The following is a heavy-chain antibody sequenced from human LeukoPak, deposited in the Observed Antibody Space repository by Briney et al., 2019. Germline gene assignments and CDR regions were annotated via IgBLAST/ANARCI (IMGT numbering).Heavy chain of an antibody. CDR3: ARDPYYYDSSGYKRYYMDV. D-gene: IGHD3-22*01. Sequence: GGSLRLSCAASGFTVSSNYMSWVRQAPGKGLEWVSVIYSGGSTYYADSVKGRFTISRDNSKNTLYLQMNSLRAEDTAVYYCARDPYYYDSSGYKRYYMDVWGKGTTVTVSS. CDR2: IYSGGST. J-gene: IGHJ6*03. V-gene: IGHV3-66*01. CDR1: GFTVSSNY.